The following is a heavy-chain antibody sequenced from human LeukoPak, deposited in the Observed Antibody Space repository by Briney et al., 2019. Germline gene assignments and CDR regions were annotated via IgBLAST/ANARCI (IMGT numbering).Heavy chain of an antibody. V-gene: IGHV3-7*01. D-gene: IGHD1-14*01. CDR1: GFTFSNYW. J-gene: IGHJ6*03. Sequence: GGSLRLSCAASGFTFSNYWMSWVRQAPGKGLEWVAKIKQDGSEKYYVDSVKGRFTISRDNAKNSLYLQMNSLRAEDTAVYYCARARNRYYYYYMDVWGKGTTVTVSS. CDR2: IKQDGSEK. CDR3: ARARNRYYYYYMDV.